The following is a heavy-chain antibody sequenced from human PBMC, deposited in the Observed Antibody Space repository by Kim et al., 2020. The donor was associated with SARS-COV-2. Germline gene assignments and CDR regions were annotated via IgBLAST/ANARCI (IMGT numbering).Heavy chain of an antibody. J-gene: IGHJ4*02. Sequence: GGSLRLSCAASGFTFSSYSMNWVRQAPGKGLEWVSYISSSSSTIYYADSVKGRFTISRDNAKNSLYLQMNSLRDEDTAVYYCARLLSELNIIAAAGAADYWGQGTLVTVSS. CDR3: ARLLSELNIIAAAGAADY. V-gene: IGHV3-48*02. D-gene: IGHD6-13*01. CDR1: GFTFSSYS. CDR2: ISSSSSTI.